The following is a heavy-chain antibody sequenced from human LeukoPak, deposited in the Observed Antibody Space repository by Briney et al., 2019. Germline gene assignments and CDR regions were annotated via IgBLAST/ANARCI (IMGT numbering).Heavy chain of an antibody. J-gene: IGHJ4*02. CDR3: AKGILCWWCPNEEASFDY. V-gene: IGHV3-53*01. CDR2: IYSGGST. CDR1: GFTVSSNY. D-gene: IGHD2-8*02. Sequence: GGSLRLSCAASGFTVSSNYMSWVRQAPGKGLEWVSVIYSGGSTYYADSVKGRFTISRDNSKNTLYLQMNSLRAEDTAVYYCAKGILCWWCPNEEASFDYWGQGTLVTVSS.